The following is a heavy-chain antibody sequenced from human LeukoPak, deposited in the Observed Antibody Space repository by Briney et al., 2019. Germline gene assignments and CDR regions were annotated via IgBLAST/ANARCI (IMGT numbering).Heavy chain of an antibody. J-gene: IGHJ5*02. Sequence: SEALSLTCSVSGDSISTHNWNWIRPSPGKGLEWIGYIYSSGNTKYSPSLKSRVTISVGTSKNQFSLKLSAVTAADTAVYYCARSGAKAVVLGWFDPWGQGTLVTVSS. CDR3: ARSGAKAVVLGWFDP. CDR1: GDSISTHN. CDR2: IYSSGNT. D-gene: IGHD7-27*01. V-gene: IGHV4-59*11.